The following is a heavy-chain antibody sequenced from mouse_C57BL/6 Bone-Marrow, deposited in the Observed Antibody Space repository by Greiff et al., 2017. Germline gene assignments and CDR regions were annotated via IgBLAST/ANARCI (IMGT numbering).Heavy chain of an antibody. Sequence: EVKLMESGGDLVKPGGSLKLSCAASGFTFSSYGMSWVRQTPDKRLEWVATISSGGSYTYYPDSVKGRFTISRDNAKNTLYLQMSSLKSEDTAMYYCARHPPRTRWGQGTTLTVSS. CDR3: ARHPPRTR. D-gene: IGHD5-1*01. CDR2: ISSGGSYT. CDR1: GFTFSSYG. J-gene: IGHJ2*01. V-gene: IGHV5-6*01.